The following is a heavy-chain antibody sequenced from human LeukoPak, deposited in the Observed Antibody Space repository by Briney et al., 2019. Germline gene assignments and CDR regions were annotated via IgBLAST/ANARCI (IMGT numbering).Heavy chain of an antibody. CDR1: GSTFSSYA. V-gene: IGHV1-69*04. J-gene: IGHJ4*02. Sequence: GASVKVSCKASGSTFSSYAISWVRQAPGQGLEWMGRIIPILGIANYAQKFQGRVTITADKSTSTAYMELSSLRSEDTAVYYCASSRLALLRDYYFDYWGQGTLVTVSS. CDR2: IIPILGIA. D-gene: IGHD2-21*01. CDR3: ASSRLALLRDYYFDY.